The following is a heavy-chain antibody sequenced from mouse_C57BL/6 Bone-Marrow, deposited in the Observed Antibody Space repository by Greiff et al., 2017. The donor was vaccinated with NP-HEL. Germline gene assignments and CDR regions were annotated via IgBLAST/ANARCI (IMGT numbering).Heavy chain of an antibody. J-gene: IGHJ4*01. CDR1: GFTFSDYY. V-gene: IGHV5-12*01. CDR2: ISNGGGST. CDR3: ARPYYYGSSYYAMDY. Sequence: EVMLVESGGGLVQPGGSPKLSCAASGFTFSDYYMYWVRQTPEKRLEWVAYISNGGGSTYYPDTVKGRFTISRDNAKNTLYLQMSRLKSEDTAMYYCARPYYYGSSYYAMDYWGQGTSVTVSS. D-gene: IGHD1-1*01.